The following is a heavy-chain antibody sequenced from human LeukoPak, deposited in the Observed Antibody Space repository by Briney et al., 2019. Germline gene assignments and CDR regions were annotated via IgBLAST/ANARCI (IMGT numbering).Heavy chain of an antibody. Sequence: GGSLRLSCAASGFTFSDYYMSWIRQAPGKGLEWVSYISSSSSYTNYADSVNGRFTISRDNAKNSLYLQMNSLSAEDTAVYYCARDPSSGDPPYYYGMDVWGKGTTVTVSS. CDR1: GFTFSDYY. CDR3: ARDPSSGDPPYYYGMDV. V-gene: IGHV3-11*06. J-gene: IGHJ6*04. D-gene: IGHD4-17*01. CDR2: ISSSSSYT.